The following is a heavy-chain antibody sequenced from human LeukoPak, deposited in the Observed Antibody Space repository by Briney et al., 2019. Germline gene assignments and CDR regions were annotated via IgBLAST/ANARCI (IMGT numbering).Heavy chain of an antibody. D-gene: IGHD6-13*01. J-gene: IGHJ4*02. CDR1: GFTFSRDS. Sequence: PGGSLRLSCAASGFTFSRDSMNWVRQAPGKGLEWVSYINGGGSPTYYADSVRGRFTISRDNAKNSLYLQMNSLRAEDTAVYYCARDQAAGTSLDYWGQGTLVTVSS. CDR3: ARDQAAGTSLDY. CDR2: INGGGSPT. V-gene: IGHV3-48*04.